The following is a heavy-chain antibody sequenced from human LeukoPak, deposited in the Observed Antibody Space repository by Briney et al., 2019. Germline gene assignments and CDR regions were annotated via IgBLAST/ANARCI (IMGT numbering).Heavy chain of an antibody. CDR2: ISGSGGST. J-gene: IGHJ4*02. V-gene: IGHV3-23*01. CDR1: GFTFSSYA. D-gene: IGHD3-22*01. CDR3: AKDPYYYDSSGYYY. Sequence: GGSLRLSCAASGFTFSSYAMSWVRQAPGKGLEWVSAISGSGGSTYYADSVKGRFTISRDNSKNTLYLQMNSLRAEDTAVYYCAKDPYYYDSSGYYYWGQGTLVTVSS.